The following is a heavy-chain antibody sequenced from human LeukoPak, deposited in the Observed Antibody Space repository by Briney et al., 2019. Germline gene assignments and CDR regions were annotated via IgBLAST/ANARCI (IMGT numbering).Heavy chain of an antibody. CDR3: AKGMAGGYQVENY. Sequence: PSETLSLTCAVYGGSFSGYYWSWVRQAPGKGLEWVSAISGSGGSTYYADSVKGRFTISRDNSKNTLYLQMNSLRAEDTAVYYCAKGMAGGYQVENYWGQGTLVTVSS. CDR2: ISGSGGST. D-gene: IGHD3-22*01. CDR1: GGSFSGYY. J-gene: IGHJ4*02. V-gene: IGHV3-23*01.